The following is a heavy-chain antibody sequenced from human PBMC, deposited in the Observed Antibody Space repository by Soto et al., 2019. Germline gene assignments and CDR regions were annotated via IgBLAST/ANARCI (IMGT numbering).Heavy chain of an antibody. J-gene: IGHJ4*02. CDR2: IYYRGNA. Sequence: PSETLSLTCSVYDDSINSDKYYWGWIRQPPGKGLEWIGSIYYRGNAYYNPSLQTRVTISLDKSRSQFSLKLNSVTAADLSLFFFARLEELATISYYFDFWGPGALVTVPS. V-gene: IGHV4-39*01. D-gene: IGHD1-1*01. CDR3: ARLEELATISYYFDF. CDR1: DDSINSDKYY.